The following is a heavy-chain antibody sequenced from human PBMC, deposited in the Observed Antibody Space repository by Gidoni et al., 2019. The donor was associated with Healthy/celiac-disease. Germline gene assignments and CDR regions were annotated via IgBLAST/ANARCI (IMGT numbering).Heavy chain of an antibody. D-gene: IGHD2-2*02. CDR1: GGSISSYY. CDR2: IYYSGST. CDR3: ARGHIVVVPAAIRGLGTPYYFDY. V-gene: IGHV4-59*01. J-gene: IGHJ4*02. Sequence: QVQLQESGPGLVKPSETLSLTCTVSGGSISSYYWSWIRQPPGKGLEWIGYIYYSGSTNYNPSLKSRVTISVDTSKNQFSLKLSSVTAADTAVYYCARGHIVVVPAAIRGLGTPYYFDYWGQGTLVTVSS.